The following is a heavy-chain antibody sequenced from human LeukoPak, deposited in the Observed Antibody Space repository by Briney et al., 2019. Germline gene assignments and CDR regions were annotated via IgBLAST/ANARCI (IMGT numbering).Heavy chain of an antibody. D-gene: IGHD3-22*01. CDR2: IYYSGNT. CDR1: GDSISYYY. J-gene: IGHJ4*02. V-gene: IGHV4-59*01. CDR3: ARVQTASSGYYYCFDY. Sequence: SETLSLTCTVSGDSISYYYWSWIRQPPGKGLEWIGKIYYSGNTNYNPSLKSRVTISVDTSKNQFSLKLSSVTAADTAVYYCARVQTASSGYYYCFDYWGQGTLVTVSS.